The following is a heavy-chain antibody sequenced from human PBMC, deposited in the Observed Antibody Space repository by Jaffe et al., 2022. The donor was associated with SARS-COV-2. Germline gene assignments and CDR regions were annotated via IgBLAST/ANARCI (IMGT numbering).Heavy chain of an antibody. CDR1: GYSFTSYW. J-gene: IGHJ6*02. CDR2: IDPSDSYT. V-gene: IGHV5-10-1*03. CDR3: ARPKSTVSSGYYLDGMDV. D-gene: IGHD3-22*01. Sequence: EVQLVQSGAEVKKPGESLRISCKGSGYSFTSYWISWVRQMPGKGLEWMGRIDPSDSYTNYSPSFQGHVTISADKSISTAYLQWSSLKASDTAMYYCARPKSTVSSGYYLDGMDVWGQGTTVTVSS.